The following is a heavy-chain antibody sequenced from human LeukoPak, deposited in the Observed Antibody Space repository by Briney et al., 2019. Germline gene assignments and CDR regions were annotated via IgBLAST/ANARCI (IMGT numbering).Heavy chain of an antibody. Sequence: ASVKVSCKASGYTFTSYAMNWVRQAPGQGLEWMGIINPSGGSTSYAQKFQGRVTMTRDMSTSTVYMELSSLRSEDTAVYYCARGVAGDKFDYWGQGTLVTVSS. J-gene: IGHJ4*02. D-gene: IGHD2-15*01. V-gene: IGHV1-46*01. CDR2: INPSGGST. CDR1: GYTFTSYA. CDR3: ARGVAGDKFDY.